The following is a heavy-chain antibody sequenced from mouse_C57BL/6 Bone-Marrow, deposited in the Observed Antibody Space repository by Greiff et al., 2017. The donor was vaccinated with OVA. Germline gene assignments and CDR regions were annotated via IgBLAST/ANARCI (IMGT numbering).Heavy chain of an antibody. CDR2: INPNNSGT. Sequence: EVQLQQSGPELVKPGASVKISCKASGYTFTDYYMNWVKQSHGKSLEWIGDINPNNSGTSYNQKFKGKATLTVDKSSSTAYMELRSLTSEDSAVYYCARRVPRGFDYWGQGTTLTVSS. CDR3: ARRVPRGFDY. V-gene: IGHV1-26*01. CDR1: GYTFTDYY. J-gene: IGHJ2*01.